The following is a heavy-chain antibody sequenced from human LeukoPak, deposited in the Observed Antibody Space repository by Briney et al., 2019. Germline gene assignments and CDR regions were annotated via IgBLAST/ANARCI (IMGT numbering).Heavy chain of an antibody. CDR3: ARHSSDAYDSPLYYFDY. CDR1: GGSISSSSYY. V-gene: IGHV4-39*01. J-gene: IGHJ4*02. Sequence: SETVSLTCTVSGGSISSSSYYWGWIRQPPGKGLEWIGSIYYSGSTYYNPSLKSRVTISVDTSKNQFSLKLSSVTAADTAVYYCARHSSDAYDSPLYYFDYWGQGTLVTVSS. CDR2: IYYSGST. D-gene: IGHD3-3*01.